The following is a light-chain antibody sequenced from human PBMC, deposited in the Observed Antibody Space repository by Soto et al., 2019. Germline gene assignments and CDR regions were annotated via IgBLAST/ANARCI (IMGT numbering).Light chain of an antibody. Sequence: DIQVTESPSSLSASVGDRVNITCRASQSINGYLNWYQHKSGRAPKLLIYAASSLHSGVPSRFSGSESGTDFTHTISSLQPEDFATYYCQQSFSIPFTFGPGTKVDIK. V-gene: IGKV1-39*01. CDR3: QQSFSIPFT. CDR2: AAS. J-gene: IGKJ3*01. CDR1: QSINGY.